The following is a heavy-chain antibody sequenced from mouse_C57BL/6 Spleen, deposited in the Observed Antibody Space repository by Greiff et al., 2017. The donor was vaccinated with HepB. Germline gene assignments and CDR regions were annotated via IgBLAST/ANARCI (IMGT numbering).Heavy chain of an antibody. D-gene: IGHD4-1*01. CDR1: GFSLTSYG. Sequence: QVQLQESGPGLVQPSQSLSITCTVSGFSLTSYGVHWVRQSPGKGLEWLGVIWSGGSTDYNAAFISRLSISKDNSKSQVFFKMNSLQADDTAIYYCARKDWDVGYFDVWGTGTTVTVSS. V-gene: IGHV2-2*01. CDR2: IWSGGST. CDR3: ARKDWDVGYFDV. J-gene: IGHJ1*03.